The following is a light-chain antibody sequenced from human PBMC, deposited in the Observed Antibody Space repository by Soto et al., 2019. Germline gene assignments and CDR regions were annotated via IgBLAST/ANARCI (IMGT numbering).Light chain of an antibody. CDR2: EVS. CDR1: NSDVGGYNY. V-gene: IGLV2-8*01. Sequence: QSVLTQPPSASGSPGQSVTISCTGTNSDVGGYNYVSWYQQHPGKAPKLMIYEVSKRPSGVPDRFSGSKSGNTASLTVSGLQAEDEAAYYCSSYAGSNNLIFGGGTKLTVL. CDR3: SSYAGSNNLI. J-gene: IGLJ2*01.